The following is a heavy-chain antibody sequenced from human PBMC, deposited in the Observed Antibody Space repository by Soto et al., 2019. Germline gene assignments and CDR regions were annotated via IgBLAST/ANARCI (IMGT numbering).Heavy chain of an antibody. D-gene: IGHD3-3*01. CDR2: ISSSSSYI. J-gene: IGHJ6*02. CDR3: ARDLTYYDFWSGYPTPNGMDV. CDR1: GFTFSSYS. Sequence: XGSLRLSCAASGFTFSSYSMNWVRQAPGRGLDWVSSISSSSSYIYYADSVKGRFTISRDNAKNSLYLQMNSLRAEDTAVYYCARDLTYYDFWSGYPTPNGMDVWGQVTTVTVSS. V-gene: IGHV3-21*01.